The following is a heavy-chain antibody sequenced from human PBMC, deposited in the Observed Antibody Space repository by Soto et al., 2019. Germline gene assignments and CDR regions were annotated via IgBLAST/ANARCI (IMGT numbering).Heavy chain of an antibody. Sequence: SETLSLTCTVSGGSISSYYWSWIRQPPGKGLEWIGYIYYSGSTNYNPSLKGRVTISVDTSKNQFSLKLSSVTAADTAVYYCARASSGWYDYFDYWGQGTLVTVSS. D-gene: IGHD6-19*01. V-gene: IGHV4-59*01. CDR2: IYYSGST. CDR1: GGSISSYY. CDR3: ARASSGWYDYFDY. J-gene: IGHJ4*02.